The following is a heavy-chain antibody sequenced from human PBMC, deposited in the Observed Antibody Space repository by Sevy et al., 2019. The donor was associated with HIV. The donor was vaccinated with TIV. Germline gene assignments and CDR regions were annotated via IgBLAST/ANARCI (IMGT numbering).Heavy chain of an antibody. V-gene: IGHV4-61*01. Sequence: SETLSLTCTVSGGSVSSGSYYWSWIRQPPGKGLEWIGYIYYSGSTNYNPSLKSRVTISVDTSKNQFSLKLSSVTAADTAVYSCAGLIFGASPKNGRLSGYQNYYYYGMDVWGQGTTVTVSS. CDR2: IYYSGST. D-gene: IGHD3-22*01. CDR3: AGLIFGASPKNGRLSGYQNYYYYGMDV. J-gene: IGHJ6*02. CDR1: GGSVSSGSYY.